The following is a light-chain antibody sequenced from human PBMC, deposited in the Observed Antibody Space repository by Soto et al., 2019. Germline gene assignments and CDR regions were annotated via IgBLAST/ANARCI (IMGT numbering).Light chain of an antibody. Sequence: QSVLTQPASVSGSPGQSIIISCTGTSSDVGGYKYVSWYQQHPGKAPKLMIYDIRNRPSGVSNRFSGSKSGNTASLTISGLQAEDEADYYCSSYTSSSTRVFGTGTKLTVL. V-gene: IGLV2-14*03. CDR1: SSDVGGYKY. J-gene: IGLJ1*01. CDR3: SSYTSSSTRV. CDR2: DIR.